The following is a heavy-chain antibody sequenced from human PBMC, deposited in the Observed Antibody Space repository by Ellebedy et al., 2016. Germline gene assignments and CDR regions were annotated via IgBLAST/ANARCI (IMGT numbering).Heavy chain of an antibody. Sequence: GESLKISCAASGVTFSCYAMRWVRQAPGKGLEWVSSISSSGTYIYYADSVKGRFTISRDNAKNSLYLQMNSLRAEDTAVYYCASGGSGFSFDYWGQGTLVTVSS. D-gene: IGHD3-16*01. J-gene: IGHJ4*02. CDR1: GVTFSCYA. CDR3: ASGGSGFSFDY. V-gene: IGHV3-21*01. CDR2: ISSSGTYI.